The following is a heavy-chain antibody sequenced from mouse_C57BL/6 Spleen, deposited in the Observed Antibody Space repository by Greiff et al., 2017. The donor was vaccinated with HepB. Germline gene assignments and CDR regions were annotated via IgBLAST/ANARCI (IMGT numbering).Heavy chain of an antibody. D-gene: IGHD4-1*01. CDR1: GYAFSSSW. CDR2: IYPGDGDT. Sequence: VQLVESGPELVKPGASVKISCKASGYAFSSSWMNWVKQRPGKGLEWIGRIYPGDGDTNYNGKFKGKATLTADKSSSTAYMQLSSLTSEDSAVYFCARTRTAFDYWGQGTTLTVSS. V-gene: IGHV1-82*01. CDR3: ARTRTAFDY. J-gene: IGHJ2*01.